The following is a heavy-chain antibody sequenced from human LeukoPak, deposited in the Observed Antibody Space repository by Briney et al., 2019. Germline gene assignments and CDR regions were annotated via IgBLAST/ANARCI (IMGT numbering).Heavy chain of an antibody. D-gene: IGHD6-19*01. CDR3: ARAEKWLEGLDY. CDR1: GYTFTSYN. J-gene: IGHJ4*01. CDR2: MNPRNGNT. V-gene: IGHV1-8*01. Sequence: ASVKVSCKSSGYTFTSYNINWVRQATGQGLEWMGWMNPRNGNTYYAQKFQGRVTMTRDTSITTAYLELTSVRSDDTAVYYCARAEKWLEGLDYWGQGTLVSVSS.